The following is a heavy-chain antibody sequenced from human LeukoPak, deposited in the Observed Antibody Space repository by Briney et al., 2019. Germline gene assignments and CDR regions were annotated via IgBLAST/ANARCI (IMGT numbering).Heavy chain of an antibody. CDR1: RFTFSSYA. V-gene: IGHV3-30-3*01. CDR2: ISYDGSNK. CDR3: ARETNTYYDFWSGYSIDY. Sequence: GGSLRLSCAASRFTFSSYAMHWVRQAPGKGLEWVAAISYDGSNKYYADSVKGRFTISRDNSKNTLYLQMNSLRAEDTAVYYCARETNTYYDFWSGYSIDYWGQGTLVNVSS. J-gene: IGHJ4*02. D-gene: IGHD3-3*01.